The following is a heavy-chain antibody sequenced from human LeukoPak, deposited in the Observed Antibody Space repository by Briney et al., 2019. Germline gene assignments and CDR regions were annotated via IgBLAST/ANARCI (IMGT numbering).Heavy chain of an antibody. CDR1: GFTFSSYS. D-gene: IGHD3-22*01. CDR3: ARYSSGYQGSGFDY. Sequence: LGGSLRLSCAASGFTFSSYSMNWVRRAPGKGLEWVSSISSSSSYIYYADSVKGRFTISRDNAKNSLYLQMNSLRAEDTAVYYCARYSSGYQGSGFDYWGQGTLVTVSS. CDR2: ISSSSSYI. J-gene: IGHJ4*02. V-gene: IGHV3-21*01.